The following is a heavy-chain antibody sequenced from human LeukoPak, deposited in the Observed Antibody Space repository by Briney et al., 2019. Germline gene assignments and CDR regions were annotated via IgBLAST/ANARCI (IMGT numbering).Heavy chain of an antibody. CDR1: GGSISSSSYY. CDR2: MYPSGTT. D-gene: IGHD1-26*01. Sequence: SETLSLTCSVSGGSISSSSYYWGWIRQPPGKGLEWIGSMYPSGTTYYNPSLKSRVTISVDSSKNQFSLKLTSVTAADTAVYYCARGGSYTMVKNYWGQGTLVTVSS. J-gene: IGHJ4*02. CDR3: ARGGSYTMVKNY. V-gene: IGHV4-39*07.